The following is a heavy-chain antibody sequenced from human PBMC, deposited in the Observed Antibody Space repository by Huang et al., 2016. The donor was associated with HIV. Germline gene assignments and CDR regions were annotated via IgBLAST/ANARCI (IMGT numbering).Heavy chain of an antibody. V-gene: IGHV7-4-1*02. Sequence: QVQLVQSGSELMKPGASVRISCKASGYTFTSYAMNWVRQAPGQGLEWMGWSNTKTGNQTYAQGFTGRFGFSFDTSVSTAYLQITSLKAEDTAIYYCATDTGYYDSSGYSTTNFDYWGQGTLVTVSS. CDR1: GYTFTSYA. D-gene: IGHD3-22*01. J-gene: IGHJ4*02. CDR2: SNTKTGNQ. CDR3: ATDTGYYDSSGYSTTNFDY.